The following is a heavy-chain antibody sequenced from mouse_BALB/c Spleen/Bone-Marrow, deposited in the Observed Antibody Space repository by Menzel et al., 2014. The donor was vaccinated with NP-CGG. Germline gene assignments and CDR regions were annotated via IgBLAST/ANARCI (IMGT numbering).Heavy chain of an antibody. D-gene: IGHD1-1*01. V-gene: IGHV5-6-5*01. CDR3: ARRYYGYWYFDV. J-gene: IGHJ1*01. Sequence: DVMLVESGGGLVKPGGSLKLSCAASGFTFXTYAMSWVRQTPEKRLEWVASIYSGGSTYYPDSVKGRFTISRDNARNILYLQMNSLRSEDTAMYYCARRYYGYWYFDVWGAGTTVTVSS. CDR1: GFTFXTYA. CDR2: IYSGGST.